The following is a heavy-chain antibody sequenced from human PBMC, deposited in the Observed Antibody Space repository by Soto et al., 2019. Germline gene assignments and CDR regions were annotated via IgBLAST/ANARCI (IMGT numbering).Heavy chain of an antibody. D-gene: IGHD3-22*01. J-gene: IGHJ4*02. CDR3: ARVFPPYYYDSSGMFDY. Sequence: GASVKVSCKASGGTFSSCAISWVRQAPGQGLEWMGGIIPIFGTANYAQKFQGRVTITADESTSTAYMELSSLRSEDTAVYYCARVFPPYYYDSSGMFDYWGQGTLVTVSS. V-gene: IGHV1-69*13. CDR1: GGTFSSCA. CDR2: IIPIFGTA.